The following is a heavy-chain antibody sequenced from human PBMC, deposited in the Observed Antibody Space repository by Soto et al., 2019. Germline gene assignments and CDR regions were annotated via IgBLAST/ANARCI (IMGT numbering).Heavy chain of an antibody. CDR3: AKRNLERRYDAETAYDY. CDR1: GFTFHYYA. CDR2: ISGNAAET. D-gene: IGHD1-1*01. J-gene: IGHJ4*02. V-gene: IGHV3-23*01. Sequence: EVQLLESGGGLVQPGGSLRLSCAASGFTFHYYAMTWVRQAPGKGLEWVSAISGNAAETYHADSVKGRFAISRDNSNKTLYLQMDRLRAEDTAVYFCAKRNLERRYDAETAYDYWGQGTLVTVSS.